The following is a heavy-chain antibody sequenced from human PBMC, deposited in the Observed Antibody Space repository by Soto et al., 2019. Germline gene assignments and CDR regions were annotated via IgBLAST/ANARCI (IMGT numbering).Heavy chain of an antibody. CDR1: GDSVSRNSAA. CDR3: ARDEGTGLLSLGPDYRMDV. D-gene: IGHD1-1*01. V-gene: IGHV6-1*01. J-gene: IGHJ6*02. Sequence: SQTLSLTCAISGDSVSRNSAAWNWIRQSPSRGLEWLGRTYYRSKWYNDYAVSVKSRITINPDTSKNQFSLQLNSVTPEDTAVYYCARDEGTGLLSLGPDYRMDVWGQGTTVTVSS. CDR2: TYYRSKWYN.